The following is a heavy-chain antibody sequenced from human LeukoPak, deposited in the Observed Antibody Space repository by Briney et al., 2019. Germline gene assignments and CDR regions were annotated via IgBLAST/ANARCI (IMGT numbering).Heavy chain of an antibody. D-gene: IGHD1-20*01. CDR3: ARTPANWNYYSY. Sequence: SETLSLTCAVYGGSFSGYYWSWIRQPPGKGLEWIGEINHSGSTNYNPSLKSRVTISVDTSKNQFSLKLSSVTAADTAVYYCARTPANWNYYSYWGQGTLVTVSS. CDR1: GGSFSGYY. J-gene: IGHJ4*02. CDR2: INHSGST. V-gene: IGHV4-34*01.